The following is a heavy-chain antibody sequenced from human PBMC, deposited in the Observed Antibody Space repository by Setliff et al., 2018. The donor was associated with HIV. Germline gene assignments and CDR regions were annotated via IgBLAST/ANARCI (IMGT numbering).Heavy chain of an antibody. CDR1: GHTFISYH. J-gene: IGHJ3*01. CDR2: INTSGDNK. CDR3: GRTSYEWGAFDV. Sequence: ASVKVSCKAPGHTFISYHIHWVRQAPGQGLEWMGIINTSGDNKYYAQKFQGRLTMTKDTSTSTVYMQLSSLRSEDTAVYYCGRTSYEWGAFDVRGQGTMVTVSS. V-gene: IGHV1-46*01. D-gene: IGHD1-26*01.